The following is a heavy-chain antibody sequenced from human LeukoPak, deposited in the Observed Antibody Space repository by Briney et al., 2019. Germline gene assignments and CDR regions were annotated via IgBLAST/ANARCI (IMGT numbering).Heavy chain of an antibody. CDR3: ARTIVGAAFDY. CDR2: IKQDGSEE. Sequence: GGSLRLSCAASGFTFSSYWMSWVRQAPGKGLEWVANIKQDGSEEVYVDSVKGRFTISRDDAKNSLFLQMNTLRAEDTAVYYCARTIVGAAFDYWGQGTLVTVSS. D-gene: IGHD1-26*01. V-gene: IGHV3-7*05. J-gene: IGHJ4*02. CDR1: GFTFSSYW.